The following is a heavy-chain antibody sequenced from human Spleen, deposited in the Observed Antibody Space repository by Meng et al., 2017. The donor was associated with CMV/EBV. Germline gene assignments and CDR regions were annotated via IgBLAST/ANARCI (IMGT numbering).Heavy chain of an antibody. J-gene: IGHJ3*02. CDR1: GYTFISQG. D-gene: IGHD3-3*01. CDR3: ARERTYYDFWSGPEGDAFDI. CDR2: ISAYNGNT. Sequence: ASVKVSCKASGYTFISQGISWVRQAPGQGLEWMGWISAYNGNTNYAQKLQGRVTMTTDTSTSTAYMELRSLRSDDTAVYYCARERTYYDFWSGPEGDAFDIWGQGTMVTV. V-gene: IGHV1-18*01.